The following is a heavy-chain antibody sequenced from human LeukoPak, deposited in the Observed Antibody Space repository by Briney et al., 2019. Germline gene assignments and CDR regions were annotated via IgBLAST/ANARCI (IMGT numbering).Heavy chain of an antibody. J-gene: IGHJ4*02. Sequence: GGSLRLSCAASGFTLSSYEMNWVRQAPGKGLEWVSYISNSGNTIYYADSVKGRFTISRDNAKNSLYLLMNSLRAEDTAVYYCARRSRGTGSWYYFDYWGQGTLVTVSS. D-gene: IGHD3-10*01. CDR3: ARRSRGTGSWYYFDY. V-gene: IGHV3-48*03. CDR2: ISNSGNTI. CDR1: GFTLSSYE.